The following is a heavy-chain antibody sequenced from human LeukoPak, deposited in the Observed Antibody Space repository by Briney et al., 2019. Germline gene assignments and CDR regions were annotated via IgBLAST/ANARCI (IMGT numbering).Heavy chain of an antibody. CDR2: IYNSGST. CDR1: GASITSYY. CDR3: ARRGYSAGPHYYDD. V-gene: IGHV4-59*01. D-gene: IGHD5-18*01. Sequence: SETLWLTCTVSGASITSYYWNWIRQPPGKGLEWIGHIYNSGSTSYNPSLKSRVTISLDTSENQFSLKVRSVTAADTAVYYCARRGYSAGPHYYDDWGQGTLVTVSS. J-gene: IGHJ4*02.